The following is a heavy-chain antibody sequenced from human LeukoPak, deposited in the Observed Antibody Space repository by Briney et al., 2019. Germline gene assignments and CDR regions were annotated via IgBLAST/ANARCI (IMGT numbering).Heavy chain of an antibody. V-gene: IGHV4-59*08. J-gene: IGHJ4*02. D-gene: IGHD6-13*01. CDR1: GGSISSYY. CDR2: IYYSGST. Sequence: PSETLSLTCTVAGGSISSYYWSWIRQPPGKGLEWIGYIYYSGSTNYNPSLKSRVTISVATSKHQFSLKLSSVTAADTAVYYCARLKYSSSWISHDYWGQGTLVTVSS. CDR3: ARLKYSSSWISHDY.